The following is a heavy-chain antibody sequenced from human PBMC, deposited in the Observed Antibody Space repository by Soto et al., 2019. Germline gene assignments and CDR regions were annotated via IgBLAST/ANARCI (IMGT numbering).Heavy chain of an antibody. CDR2: ISGSGGST. V-gene: IGHV3-23*01. CDR1: GFTFSSYA. J-gene: IGHJ6*02. D-gene: IGHD3-3*01. Sequence: GGSLRLSCAASGFTFSSYAMSWVRQAPGKGLGWVSAISGSGGSTYYADSVKGRFTISRDNSKNTLYLQMNSLRAEDTAVYYCAKESVRRFFEWLLPDEYYHYGMDVRGHGTTGTVSS. CDR3: AKESVRRFFEWLLPDEYYHYGMDV.